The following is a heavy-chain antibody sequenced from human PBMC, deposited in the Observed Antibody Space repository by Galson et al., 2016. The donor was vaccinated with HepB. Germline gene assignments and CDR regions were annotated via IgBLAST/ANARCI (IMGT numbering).Heavy chain of an antibody. CDR2: IHSDGSNI. V-gene: IGHV3-74*01. Sequence: SLRLSCAASGFTFSRHWMYWVRQAPGKGLVWVSQIHSDGSNINYADSVKGRFTISRDNADNTLYLQMNSLRGDDTAVYYCSTLRDFWSGWGQGTLVTVSP. J-gene: IGHJ4*02. D-gene: IGHD3-3*01. CDR1: GFTFSRHW. CDR3: STLRDFWSG.